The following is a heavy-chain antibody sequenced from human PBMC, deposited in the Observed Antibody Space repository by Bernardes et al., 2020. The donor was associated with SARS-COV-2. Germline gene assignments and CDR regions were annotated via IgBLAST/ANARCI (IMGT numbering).Heavy chain of an antibody. Sequence: GGFLSLSNAASGFIFSSYGMCWLRHAPGKGLELVSGISGSGGTTNYADSVKGRFIISRTDSKNTVYLQINSLGADDTALYYCAKSRYGSGWYPYYFDSVDVWGQGTTVNVSS. J-gene: IGHJ6*02. CDR2: ISGSGGTT. CDR1: GFIFSSYG. CDR3: AKSRYGSGWYPYYFDSVDV. V-gene: IGHV3-23*01. D-gene: IGHD6-19*01.